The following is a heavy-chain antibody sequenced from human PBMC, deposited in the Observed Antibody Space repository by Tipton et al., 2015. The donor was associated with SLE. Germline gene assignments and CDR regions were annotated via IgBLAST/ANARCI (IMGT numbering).Heavy chain of an antibody. CDR2: IYTSGST. D-gene: IGHD3-10*01. J-gene: IGHJ4*02. V-gene: IGHV4-61*02. Sequence: TLSLTCIVSDDSVSSAYYWAWIRQPPGKGLEWIGRIYTSGSTNYNPSLKSRVTISVDTSKNQFSLKLSSVTAADTAVYYCARAGEGVFDYWGQVPLVTVSS. CDR3: ARAGEGVFDY. CDR1: DDSVSSAYY.